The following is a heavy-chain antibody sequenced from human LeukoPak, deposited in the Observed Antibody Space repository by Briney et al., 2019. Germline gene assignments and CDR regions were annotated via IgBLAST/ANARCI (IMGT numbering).Heavy chain of an antibody. CDR1: GGSMTNYY. CDR2: IYYYGST. D-gene: IGHD5-18*01. V-gene: IGHV4-59*01. J-gene: IGHJ6*03. Sequence: PSETLSLTCTVSGGSMTNYYWTWIRQPPGEGLEWLAYIYYYGSTNYNPSLESRLTLTVDTSNNQFSLKLSSVTAADTAVYYCAREGAGSYGFRYIDVWGKGTTVTVS. CDR3: AREGAGSYGFRYIDV.